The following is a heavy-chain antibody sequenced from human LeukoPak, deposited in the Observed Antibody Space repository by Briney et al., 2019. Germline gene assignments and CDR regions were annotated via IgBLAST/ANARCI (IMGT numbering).Heavy chain of an antibody. CDR1: DNSINSYY. V-gene: IGHV4-59*01. D-gene: IGHD1-26*01. J-gene: IGHJ4*02. CDR3: ALGTGSGSFFYYFDY. Sequence: SETLSLTCTVSDNSINSYYWSWLRQPPGKGLEWIGYMFYSGSTNYNPSLKSRVTISLDTSKNQFSLTLSSVTAADTAVYYCALGTGSGSFFYYFDYGGQGTLVTVSS. CDR2: MFYSGST.